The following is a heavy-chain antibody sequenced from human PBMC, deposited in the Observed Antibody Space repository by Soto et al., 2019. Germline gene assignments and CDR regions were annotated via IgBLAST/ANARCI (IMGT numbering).Heavy chain of an antibody. CDR2: INQDGRET. Sequence: GGSLRLSCAASGFTFSSEWMTWVRQAPGKGLEWVAHINQDGRETYYVDSVEGRFTISRDNAKNSLFLHTDNLGAEDTAIYYCATQTNDYRPLDYWGQGTLVTVSS. CDR3: ATQTNDYRPLDY. CDR1: GFTFSSEW. V-gene: IGHV3-7*01. J-gene: IGHJ4*02. D-gene: IGHD4-4*01.